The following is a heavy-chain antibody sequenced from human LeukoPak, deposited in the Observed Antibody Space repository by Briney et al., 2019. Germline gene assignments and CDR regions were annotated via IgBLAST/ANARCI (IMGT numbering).Heavy chain of an antibody. CDR1: GYTFTGYY. V-gene: IGHV1-2*04. D-gene: IGHD5-18*01. CDR3: ARDQGKWIQLWSFDY. CDR2: INPNSGGT. Sequence: ASVAVSCKASGYTFTGYYMHWVRQAPGQGLEWMGWINPNSGGTNYAQKFQGWVTMTRDTSISTAYMELSRLRSDDTAVYYCARDQGKWIQLWSFDYWGQGTLVTVSS. J-gene: IGHJ4*02.